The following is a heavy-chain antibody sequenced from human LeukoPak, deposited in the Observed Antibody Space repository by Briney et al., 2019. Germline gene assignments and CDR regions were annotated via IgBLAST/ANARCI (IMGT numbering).Heavy chain of an antibody. CDR2: SRNKANSYTT. CDR1: GFTFSDHY. CDR3: AISSGWYYFDY. D-gene: IGHD6-19*01. V-gene: IGHV3-72*01. J-gene: IGHJ4*02. Sequence: GGSLRLSCIGSGFTFSDHYMDWVRQAPGKGLEWVGRSRNKANSYTTQYAASVKGRFTISRDDSKNSLYLQMNSLKTEDTAVYYCAISSGWYYFDYWGQGTLVTMSS.